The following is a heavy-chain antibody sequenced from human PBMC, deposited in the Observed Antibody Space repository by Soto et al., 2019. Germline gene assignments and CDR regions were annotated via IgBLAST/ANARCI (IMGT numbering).Heavy chain of an antibody. CDR2: ISAYNGNT. CDR3: ARDPDSSGWSRNFDY. V-gene: IGHV1-18*01. D-gene: IGHD6-19*01. Sequence: ASVKVSCKASGYTFTSYGISWVRQAPGQGLEWMGWISAYNGNTNYAQKLQGRVTMTTDTSTSTAYMELRSLRSDDTAVYYCARDPDSSGWSRNFDYWGKGTLVTVSP. J-gene: IGHJ4*02. CDR1: GYTFTSYG.